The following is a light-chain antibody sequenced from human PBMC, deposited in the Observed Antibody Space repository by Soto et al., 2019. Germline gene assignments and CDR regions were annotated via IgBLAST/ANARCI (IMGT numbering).Light chain of an antibody. CDR3: QHYNSYSEA. CDR1: QTISSW. Sequence: DIQMTQSPSTLSGSVGDRVTITCRASQTISSWLAWYQQKPGKAPKLLIYKASTLKSGVPSRFGGSGSGTEFTLTISSLQPDDFAPYYYQHYNSYSEAFGQGTKVDLK. CDR2: KAS. J-gene: IGKJ1*01. V-gene: IGKV1-5*03.